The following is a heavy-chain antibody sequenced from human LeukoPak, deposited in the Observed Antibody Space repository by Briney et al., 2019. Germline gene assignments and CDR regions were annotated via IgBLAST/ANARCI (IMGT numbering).Heavy chain of an antibody. Sequence: GGSLRLSCTASGFTFGDYAMSWFRQAPGKGLEWVGFIRSKAYGGTTENAASVKDRFTISRDSSKNTLYLQMNSLRAEDTALYYCARDPGAAAGNLWSWGQGTLVTVSS. J-gene: IGHJ5*02. V-gene: IGHV3-49*01. D-gene: IGHD6-25*01. CDR3: ARDPGAAAGNLWS. CDR1: GFTFGDYA. CDR2: IRSKAYGGTT.